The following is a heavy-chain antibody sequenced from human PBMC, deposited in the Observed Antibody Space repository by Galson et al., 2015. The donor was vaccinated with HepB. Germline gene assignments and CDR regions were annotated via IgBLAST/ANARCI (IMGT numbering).Heavy chain of an antibody. J-gene: IGHJ3*02. CDR3: AKVTPIAAAGTPAFDI. V-gene: IGHV3-33*06. D-gene: IGHD6-13*01. Sequence: SLRLSCAASGFIFSDYIMHWVRQAPGKGLEWVALIWYDGSQKYYAVSVKGRFTISRDNSKNTMYLQMNSLRDEDTAIYYCAKVTPIAAAGTPAFDIWGQGTVVSVSS. CDR1: GFIFSDYI. CDR2: IWYDGSQK.